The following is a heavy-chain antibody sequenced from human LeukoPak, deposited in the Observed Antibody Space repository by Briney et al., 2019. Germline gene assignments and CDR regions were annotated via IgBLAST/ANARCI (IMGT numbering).Heavy chain of an antibody. CDR2: VNKDASEK. CDR1: GFTFSNYV. D-gene: IGHD6-19*01. J-gene: IGHJ3*02. CDR3: ARAEGGYSSGWYPDAFDI. V-gene: IGHV3-7*02. Sequence: GGSLRLSCVVSGFTFSNYVMTWVHQAPGQGLEWVANVNKDASEKYYVDSVKGRFTISRDNAKNSLYLQMNSLRAEDTAVYYCARAEGGYSSGWYPDAFDIWGQGTMVTVSS.